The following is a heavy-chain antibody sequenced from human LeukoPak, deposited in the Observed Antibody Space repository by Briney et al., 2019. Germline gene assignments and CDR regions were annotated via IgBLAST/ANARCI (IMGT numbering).Heavy chain of an antibody. J-gene: IGHJ4*02. CDR1: GGSISSSSYY. CDR3: ARHVSVTMVRGVIIDY. D-gene: IGHD3-10*01. V-gene: IGHV4-39*01. Sequence: PSETLSLTCTVSGGSISSSSYYWGWIRQPPGKGLEWIGSIYYSGSTYYNPSLKGRVTISVDTSKNQFSLKLSSVTAADTAVYYCARHVSVTMVRGVIIDYWGQGTLVTVSS. CDR2: IYYSGST.